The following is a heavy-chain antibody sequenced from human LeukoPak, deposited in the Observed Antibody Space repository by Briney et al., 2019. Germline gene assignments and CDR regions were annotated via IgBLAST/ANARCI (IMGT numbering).Heavy chain of an antibody. CDR2: ISSSGSTI. V-gene: IGHV3-11*01. Sequence: GGSLRLSCAASGFTFSDYYMSWIRQAPGKGLEWVSYISSSGSTIYYADSVKGRFTISRDNSKNTLYLQMNSLRAEDTAVYYCAKMYYYDSSGPSFDPWGQGTLVTVSS. J-gene: IGHJ5*02. CDR3: AKMYYYDSSGPSFDP. CDR1: GFTFSDYY. D-gene: IGHD3-22*01.